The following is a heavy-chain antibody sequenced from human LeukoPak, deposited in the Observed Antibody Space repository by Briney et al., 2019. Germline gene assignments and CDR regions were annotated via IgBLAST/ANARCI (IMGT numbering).Heavy chain of an antibody. D-gene: IGHD6-6*01. CDR2: IKTDGSEK. CDR3: AKDKFSIAARRLG. V-gene: IGHV3-7*03. J-gene: IGHJ4*02. CDR1: GFTFSNYW. Sequence: PGGSLRLSCEGSGFTFSNYWMGWVRQAPGKGLQWVANIKTDGSEKYYVDSVKGRFTISRDNSKNTLYLQMNSLRAEDTAVYYCAKDKFSIAARRLGWGQGTLVTVSS.